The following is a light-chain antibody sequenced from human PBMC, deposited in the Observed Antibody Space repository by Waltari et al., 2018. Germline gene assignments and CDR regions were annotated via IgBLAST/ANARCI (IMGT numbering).Light chain of an antibody. J-gene: IGKJ5*01. CDR1: QSVSSN. V-gene: IGKV3-15*01. CDR2: DAS. Sequence: EIVMTQSPATLSVSPGETATLPCRASQSVSSNVAWSQKNPGQAPRLLTYDASTRATSIPARFRGSGSGTEFTLTISSLQSEDFAVYYCQQYNRWPPITFGQGTRLEIK. CDR3: QQYNRWPPIT.